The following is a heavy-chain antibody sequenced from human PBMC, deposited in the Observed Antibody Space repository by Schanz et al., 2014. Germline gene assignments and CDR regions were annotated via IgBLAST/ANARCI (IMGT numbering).Heavy chain of an antibody. CDR2: IYYSGST. Sequence: QVQLQQWGPGLVKPSQTLSLTCTVSGGSISSGGYYWSWIRQHPGKGLEWIGYIYYSGSTYYNPSLKSRVTISLDTSKSQFSLTLPSLTAADTAVYYCARDTTWRLALRGRGTLVTVSS. D-gene: IGHD1-1*01. CDR1: GGSISSGGYY. J-gene: IGHJ2*01. CDR3: ARDTTWRLAL. V-gene: IGHV4-31*03.